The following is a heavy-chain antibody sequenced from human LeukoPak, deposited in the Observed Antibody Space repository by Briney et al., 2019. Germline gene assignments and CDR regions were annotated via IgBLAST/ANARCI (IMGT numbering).Heavy chain of an antibody. CDR3: ARDNRLSYDILTGYQIDY. Sequence: SGTLSLTCDVSGGSISSSSYYWGWIRQPPGKGLEWIGSIYYSGSTYYNPSLKSRVTISVDTSKNQFSLKLSSVTAADTAVYYCARDNRLSYDILTGYQIDYWGQGTLVTVSS. V-gene: IGHV4-39*07. J-gene: IGHJ4*02. CDR1: GGSISSSSYY. CDR2: IYYSGST. D-gene: IGHD3-9*01.